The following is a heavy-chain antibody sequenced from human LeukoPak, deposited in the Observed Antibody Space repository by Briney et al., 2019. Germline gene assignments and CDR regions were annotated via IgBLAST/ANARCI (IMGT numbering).Heavy chain of an antibody. D-gene: IGHD6-13*01. Sequence: SETLSLTCSVSGVSISTSVYYWGWIRQSPGRGPEWIGTIYSSGTTFYNPSLESRVTISLGVRTSSDTSENRFSLRMVSVTAADTAMYYCARSYSSSWYSESGFDYWGQGTLVTVSS. J-gene: IGHJ4*02. V-gene: IGHV4-39*07. CDR1: GVSISTSVYY. CDR3: ARSYSSSWYSESGFDY. CDR2: IYSSGTT.